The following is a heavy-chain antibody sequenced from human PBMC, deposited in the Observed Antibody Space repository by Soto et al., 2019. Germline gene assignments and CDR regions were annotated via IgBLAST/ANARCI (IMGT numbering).Heavy chain of an antibody. J-gene: IGHJ6*02. D-gene: IGHD3-16*01. V-gene: IGHV1-18*01. Sequence: QVQLVQSASEVMKPGASVKVSCKASGNTFIRNGITWVRQAPGQRLEWMGWISPYNDQTIYAQKLQGRVTMTADTSTRTVYMQLRSLKSDDTAVYYCARGGYYDNVWGKLSHYGLDVWGQGTSVTVSS. CDR1: GNTFIRNG. CDR2: ISPYNDQT. CDR3: ARGGYYDNVWGKLSHYGLDV.